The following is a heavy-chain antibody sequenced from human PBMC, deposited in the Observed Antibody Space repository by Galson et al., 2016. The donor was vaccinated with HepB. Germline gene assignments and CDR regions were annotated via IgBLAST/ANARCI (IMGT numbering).Heavy chain of an antibody. V-gene: IGHV3-7*01. D-gene: IGHD2/OR15-2a*01. Sequence: SLRLSCAVSGSTISGSWMYWVRQAPGKGLEWVANIRPDGRGKNYVDSVKGRFTISRDDAKNSLYLQMDSLRAEDTAVYYCARGAFLGGQGTLVTVSS. J-gene: IGHJ4*02. CDR2: IRPDGRGK. CDR3: ARGAFL. CDR1: GSTISGSW.